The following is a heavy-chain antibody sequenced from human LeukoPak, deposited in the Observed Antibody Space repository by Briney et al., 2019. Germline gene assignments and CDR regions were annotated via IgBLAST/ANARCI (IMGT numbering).Heavy chain of an antibody. CDR1: GFTFTGYW. CDR2: IKQDGSER. J-gene: IGHJ4*02. Sequence: GGSLRLSCAASGFTFTGYWMSWVRQAPGKGLEWVANIKQDGSERYYVDSVKGRFTISRDNAKNSLYLQMNSLRAEDTAVYYCARVKWLALDYWGQGTLVTVFS. CDR3: ARVKWLALDY. V-gene: IGHV3-7*05. D-gene: IGHD6-19*01.